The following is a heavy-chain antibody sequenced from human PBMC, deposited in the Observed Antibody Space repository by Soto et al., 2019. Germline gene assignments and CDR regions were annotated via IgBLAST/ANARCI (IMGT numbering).Heavy chain of an antibody. D-gene: IGHD3-9*01. Sequence: ASVKVSCKASGYTFTSYYMHWVRQAPGQGLEWMGIINPSGGSTSYAQKFQGRVTMTRDTSTSTVHMELSSLRSEDTAVYYCAREAMYYDILTGYYNWFDPWGQGTLVTVSS. J-gene: IGHJ5*02. V-gene: IGHV1-46*03. CDR1: GYTFTSYY. CDR3: AREAMYYDILTGYYNWFDP. CDR2: INPSGGST.